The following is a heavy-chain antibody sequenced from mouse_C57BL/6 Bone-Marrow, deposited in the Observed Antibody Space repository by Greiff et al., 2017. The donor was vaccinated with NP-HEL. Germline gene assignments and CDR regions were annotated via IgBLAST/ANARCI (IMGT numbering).Heavy chain of an antibody. V-gene: IGHV1-81*01. CDR2: IYPRSGNT. CDR3: ARPRKSLGYGSSSGFAY. D-gene: IGHD1-1*01. J-gene: IGHJ3*01. CDR1: GYTFTSYG. Sequence: QVQLQQSGAELARPGASVKLSCKASGYTFTSYGISWVKQRTGQGLEWIGEIYPRSGNTYYNEKFKGKATLTADKSSSTAYMELRSLTSEDSAVYFCARPRKSLGYGSSSGFAYWGQGILVTVSA.